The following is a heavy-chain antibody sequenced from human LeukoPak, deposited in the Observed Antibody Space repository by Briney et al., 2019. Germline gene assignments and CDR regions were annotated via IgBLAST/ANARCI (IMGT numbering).Heavy chain of an antibody. CDR3: ARTRTDIGQMVYESYFDL. J-gene: IGHJ2*01. CDR2: IYYSGTT. V-gene: IGHV4-59*01. D-gene: IGHD2-8*01. CDR1: GGSIRSYY. Sequence: PSETLSLTCTVSGGSIRSYYWSWIRQPPGKGLEWIGYIYYSGTTNSNPSLKSRVTISVDTAKSQFSLKLNSVTAADTAVYYCARTRTDIGQMVYESYFDLWDRGTLVTVSS.